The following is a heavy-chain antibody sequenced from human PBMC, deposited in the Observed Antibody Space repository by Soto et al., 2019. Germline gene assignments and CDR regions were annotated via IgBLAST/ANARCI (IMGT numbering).Heavy chain of an antibody. J-gene: IGHJ4*02. CDR3: ARGAKGQWLVDF. CDR2: LNSDGSNT. CDR1: GVTFSNYW. V-gene: IGHV3-74*01. Sequence: EVQLVESGGGLVQPGGSLRLSCVASGVTFSNYWMHWVRQTPGEGLVWVSRLNSDGSNTDYADSVKGRFSISRDNAKNTVYLQMNSLRADDTALYYCARGAKGQWLVDFWGQGTLVTVSS. D-gene: IGHD6-19*01.